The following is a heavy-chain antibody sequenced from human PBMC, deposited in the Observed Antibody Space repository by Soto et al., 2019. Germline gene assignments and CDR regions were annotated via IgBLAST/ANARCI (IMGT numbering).Heavy chain of an antibody. D-gene: IGHD3-10*01. V-gene: IGHV3-23*01. CDR1: GFTFSSYA. J-gene: IGHJ4*02. CDR2: ISGSGGST. CDR3: AAQSTMVRGVIDY. Sequence: GGSLRLSCAASGFTFSSYAMSWVRQAPGKGLEWVSAISGSGGSTYYTDSVKGRFTISRDNSKNTLYLQMNSLRAEDTAVYYCAAQSTMVRGVIDYWGQGTLVTVSS.